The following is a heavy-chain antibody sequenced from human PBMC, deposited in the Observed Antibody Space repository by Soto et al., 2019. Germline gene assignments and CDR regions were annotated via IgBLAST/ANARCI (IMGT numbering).Heavy chain of an antibody. CDR2: ISGHDGRT. J-gene: IGHJ5*02. V-gene: IGHV3-23*01. CDR1: GFTFCSFA. CDR3: AKRGIPVGVVAFPFDP. D-gene: IGHD2-15*01. Sequence: EVQLLESGGGLVEPGVSLRLSCAASGFTFCSFAMSWVRQAPGTGLEWVSSISGHDGRTYYADAVKGRFNISRNNPTNTLALQMNGLRAEDAAVYYCAKRGIPVGVVAFPFDPWGQGTLDAVSS.